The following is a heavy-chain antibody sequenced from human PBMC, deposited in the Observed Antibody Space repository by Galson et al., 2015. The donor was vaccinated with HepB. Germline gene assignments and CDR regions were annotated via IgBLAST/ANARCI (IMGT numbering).Heavy chain of an antibody. Sequence: VKVSCKVSGYTFTDYYMHWVQQAPGKGLEWMGLVDPEDGETIYAEKFQGRVTITADTSTDTAYMELSSLRSEDTAVYYCALFDSYYYYMDVWGKGTTVTVSS. V-gene: IGHV1-69-2*01. CDR3: ALFDSYYYYMDV. CDR1: GYTFTDYY. J-gene: IGHJ6*03. CDR2: VDPEDGET.